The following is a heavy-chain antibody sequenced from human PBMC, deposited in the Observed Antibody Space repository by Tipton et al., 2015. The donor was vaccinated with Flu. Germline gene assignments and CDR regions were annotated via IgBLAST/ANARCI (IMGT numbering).Heavy chain of an antibody. V-gene: IGHV3-33*01. CDR2: IWYDGSNI. D-gene: IGHD6-19*01. J-gene: IGHJ6*01. CDR1: GFDFSVYG. CDR3: ARDEGAVNYYFGMDV. Sequence: SGFDFSVYGMHWVRQAPGKGLEWVAVIWYDGSNIHYGDSVKGRFTVSRDNSRNTLYLQMNGLRAEDTAVYYCARDEGAVNYYFGMDVWGQGTTVTVSS.